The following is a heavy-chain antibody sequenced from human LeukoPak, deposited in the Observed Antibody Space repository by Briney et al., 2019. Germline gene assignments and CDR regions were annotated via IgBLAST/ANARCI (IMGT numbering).Heavy chain of an antibody. J-gene: IGHJ4*02. CDR2: INPNSGGT. Sequence: ASVKVSCKASGYTFTGYYMHWVRQAPGQGLEWMGWINPNSGGTNYEQKFQGRVTMTRDTSISTAYMELSRLRSDDTAVYYCARGQSSSTSCYIYWGQGTLVTVSS. CDR3: ARGQSSSTSCYIY. V-gene: IGHV1-2*02. D-gene: IGHD2-2*02. CDR1: GYTFTGYY.